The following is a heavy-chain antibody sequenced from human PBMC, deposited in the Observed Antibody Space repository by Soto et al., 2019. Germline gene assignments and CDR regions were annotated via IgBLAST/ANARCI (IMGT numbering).Heavy chain of an antibody. CDR2: IYYSGST. V-gene: IGHV4-59*01. CDR1: GGSISSYN. CDR3: TTHTYPIFTGYYFVY. D-gene: IGHD3-9*01. J-gene: IGHJ4*02. Sequence: PSETLSLTCTVSGGSISSYNWSGIRQPPGKGLEWIGYIYYSGSTNYNPSLKSRVTIPVDTSKNQFSLKLSSVTAADTAVYYVTTHTYPIFTGYYFVYCPQATLVTVSS.